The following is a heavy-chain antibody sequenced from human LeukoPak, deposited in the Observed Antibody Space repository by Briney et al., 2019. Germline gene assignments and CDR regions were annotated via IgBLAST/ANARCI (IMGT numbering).Heavy chain of an antibody. CDR2: IYYSGST. J-gene: IGHJ5*02. Sequence: PSETLSLTCTVSGGSISSYYWSWIRQHPGKGLEWIGYIYYSGSTYYNPSLKSRVTISVDTSKNQFSLKLSSVTAADTAVYYCAREQSELYCSGGSCYLDWFDPWGQGTLVTVSS. CDR1: GGSISSYY. CDR3: AREQSELYCSGGSCYLDWFDP. V-gene: IGHV4-59*06. D-gene: IGHD2-15*01.